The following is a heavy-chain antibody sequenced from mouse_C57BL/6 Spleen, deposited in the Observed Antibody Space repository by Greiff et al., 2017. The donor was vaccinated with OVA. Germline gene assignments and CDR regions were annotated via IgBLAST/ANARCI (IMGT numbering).Heavy chain of an antibody. CDR1: GFTFSDYG. Sequence: VHVKQSGGGLVKPGGSLKLSCAASGFTFSDYGMHWVRQAPEKGLEWVAYISSGSSTIYYADTVKGRFTISRDNAKNTLFLQMTSLRSEDTAMYYCARPYYYGSKDAMDYWGQGTSVTVSS. CDR3: ARPYYYGSKDAMDY. CDR2: ISSGSSTI. V-gene: IGHV5-17*01. J-gene: IGHJ4*01. D-gene: IGHD1-1*01.